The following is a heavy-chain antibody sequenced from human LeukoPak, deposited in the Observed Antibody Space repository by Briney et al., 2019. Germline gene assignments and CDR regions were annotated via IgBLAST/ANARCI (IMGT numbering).Heavy chain of an antibody. CDR3: ARDGIDY. J-gene: IGHJ4*02. Sequence: GGSLRLSCAASGLTFSTYWMSWVRQAPGKGLEWVANIKPDGSDKYYVDSVKGRFTISRDDAKNSVYLQMNSLRVEDTAVYYCARDGIDYWGQGTLVTVSS. CDR2: IKPDGSDK. CDR1: GLTFSTYW. V-gene: IGHV3-7*05.